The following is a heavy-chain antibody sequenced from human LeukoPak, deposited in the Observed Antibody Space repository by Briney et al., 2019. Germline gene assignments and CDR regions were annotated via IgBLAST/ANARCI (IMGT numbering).Heavy chain of an antibody. J-gene: IGHJ6*02. CDR3: VRHDYYYGMDV. CDR2: ISSRSII. Sequence: GGSLRLSCAASGFTFSSYSMNWVRQAPGKGLEWLSYISSRSIIYYADSVKGRFTISRDSAKNSLSLQMTSLRAEDTAVYYCVRHDYYYGMDVWGQGTTVTVSS. CDR1: GFTFSSYS. D-gene: IGHD3-3*01. V-gene: IGHV3-48*01.